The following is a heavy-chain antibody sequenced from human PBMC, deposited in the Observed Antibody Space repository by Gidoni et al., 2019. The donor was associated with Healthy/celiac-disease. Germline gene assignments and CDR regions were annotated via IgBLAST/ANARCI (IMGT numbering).Heavy chain of an antibody. CDR1: GFTFSSSG. J-gene: IGHJ6*02. CDR3: AREYYYDSSGYYSYRPPDYYYGMDV. D-gene: IGHD3-22*01. CDR2: IWYDGSNK. Sequence: QVQLVESGGGVVQPGRSLRLSCAASGFTFSSSGMHWVRQAPGKGLEWVAVIWYDGSNKYYAESVKGRFTISRDNSKNTLYLQMNSLRAEDTAVYYCAREYYYDSSGYYSYRPPDYYYGMDVWGQGTTVTVSS. V-gene: IGHV3-33*01.